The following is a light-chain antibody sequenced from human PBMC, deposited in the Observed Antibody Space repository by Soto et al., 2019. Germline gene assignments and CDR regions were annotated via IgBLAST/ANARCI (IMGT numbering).Light chain of an antibody. CDR1: QSVTNMF. Sequence: ENVLTQSPGTLSLSPGERATLSCRASQSVTNMFFAWYQQMPGQAPRLLIYDASTRATGIRSRFSGSGSGTEFTLTISSLKSEDFAVYYCQQYDNWTRTFGQGTKVDNK. J-gene: IGKJ1*01. CDR3: QQYDNWTRT. V-gene: IGKV3D-15*01. CDR2: DAS.